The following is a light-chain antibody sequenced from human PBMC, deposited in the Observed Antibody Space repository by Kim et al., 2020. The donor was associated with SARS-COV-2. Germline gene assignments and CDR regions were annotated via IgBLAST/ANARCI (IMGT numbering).Light chain of an antibody. CDR2: GKN. J-gene: IGLJ3*02. CDR3: NSRDSSGNLWV. CDR1: SLRSYY. V-gene: IGLV3-19*01. Sequence: SSELTQDPAVSVVLGQTVRITCQGDSLRSYYASWYQQKPGQAPVLVIYGKNNRPSGIPDRFSGSSSGNTASLTITGAQAEDEADYYCNSRDSSGNLWVFG.